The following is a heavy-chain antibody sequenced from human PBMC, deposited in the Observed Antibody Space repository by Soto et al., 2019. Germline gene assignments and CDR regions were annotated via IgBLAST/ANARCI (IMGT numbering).Heavy chain of an antibody. CDR2: ISGSGGST. CDR3: AKIMDIVVVPAIYYMDV. CDR1: GFTFSSYA. V-gene: IGHV3-23*01. J-gene: IGHJ6*03. D-gene: IGHD2-2*03. Sequence: GGSLRLSCAASGFTFSSYAMSWVRQAPRKGLEWVSAISGSGGSTYYADSVKGRFTISRDNSKNTLYLQMNSLRAEDTAVYYCAKIMDIVVVPAIYYMDVWGKGTTVTVSS.